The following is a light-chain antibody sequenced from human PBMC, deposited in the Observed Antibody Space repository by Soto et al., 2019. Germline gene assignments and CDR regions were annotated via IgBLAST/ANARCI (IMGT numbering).Light chain of an antibody. Sequence: QSVLTQPASVSGSPGQSITISCTGTRNYNLVSWFQLHPGEAPKLLIYDVINRPSEVSIRFSGSKSGNTASLTISGLQAEDEADYYCSSYTSSTTRYVFGTGTKLTVL. V-gene: IGLV2-14*02. CDR1: RNYNL. CDR2: DVI. J-gene: IGLJ1*01. CDR3: SSYTSSTTRYV.